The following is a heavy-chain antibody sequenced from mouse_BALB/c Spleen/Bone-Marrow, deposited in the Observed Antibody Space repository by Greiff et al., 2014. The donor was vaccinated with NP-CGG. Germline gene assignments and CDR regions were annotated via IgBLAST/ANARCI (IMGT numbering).Heavy chain of an antibody. CDR2: ISSGGSYT. D-gene: IGHD2-1*01. Sequence: EVKLVESGGDLVKPGGSLKLSCAASGFTFSKYGMSWVRQTPDKRLEWVANISSGGSYTYYPDSVKGRFTISRDNAKNTLYLQMSSLKSEDKAMYYCARQYGNFGVMDYWGQGTSVTVSS. CDR3: ARQYGNFGVMDY. V-gene: IGHV5-6*01. J-gene: IGHJ4*01. CDR1: GFTFSKYG.